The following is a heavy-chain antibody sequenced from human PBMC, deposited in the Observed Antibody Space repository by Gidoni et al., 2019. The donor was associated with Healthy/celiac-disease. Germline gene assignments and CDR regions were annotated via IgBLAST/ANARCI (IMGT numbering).Heavy chain of an antibody. J-gene: IGHJ6*02. D-gene: IGHD2-21*02. V-gene: IGHV4-31*03. CDR3: ARGYCGGDCYLYYYYGMDV. CDR2: IYYSGST. Sequence: QVQLQESGPGLVKPSQTLSLTCTVSGGSFSSGGYYWSWIRQHPGKGLEWIGYIYYSGSTYYNPSLKSRVTISVDTSKNQFSLKLSSVTAADTAVYYCARGYCGGDCYLYYYYGMDVWGQGTTVTVSS. CDR1: GGSFSSGGYY.